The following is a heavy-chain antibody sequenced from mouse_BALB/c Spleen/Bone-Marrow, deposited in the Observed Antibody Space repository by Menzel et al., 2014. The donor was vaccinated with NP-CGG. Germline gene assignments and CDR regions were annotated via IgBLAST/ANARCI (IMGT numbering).Heavy chain of an antibody. CDR1: GYTFTSYW. Sequence: LVESGAELVKPGASVRLSCKASGYTFTSYWMHWVKQRPGQGLEWIGEINPSNGRTDYNEKFKTKATLTVDSSSSTAYMQLSSLASEDSAVYYCTSPQLGRDYWGQGTTLRVSS. D-gene: IGHD4-1*02. J-gene: IGHJ2*01. V-gene: IGHV1S81*02. CDR3: TSPQLGRDY. CDR2: INPSNGRT.